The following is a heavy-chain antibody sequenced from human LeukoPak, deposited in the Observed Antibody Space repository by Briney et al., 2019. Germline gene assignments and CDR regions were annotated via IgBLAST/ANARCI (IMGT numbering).Heavy chain of an antibody. J-gene: IGHJ4*02. D-gene: IGHD6-6*01. V-gene: IGHV3-30*02. Sequence: GGSLRLSCAASGFTFTSYGFHWVRQAPGKGLEWVAFIRYDGSNKYYADSVKGRFTISRDNSKNTLYLQMNSLRAEDTAVYYCARDAVAARRSDYFDYWGQGTLVTVSS. CDR3: ARDAVAARRSDYFDY. CDR1: GFTFTSYG. CDR2: IRYDGSNK.